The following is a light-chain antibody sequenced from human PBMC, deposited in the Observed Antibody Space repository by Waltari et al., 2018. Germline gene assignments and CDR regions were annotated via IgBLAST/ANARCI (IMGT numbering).Light chain of an antibody. CDR2: AAS. J-gene: IGKJ2*01. V-gene: IGKV1-39*01. CDR1: PSISSI. CDR3: QQSYSTPMYT. Sequence: DIQLTQSLSSLSASVGDRVTITCRERPSISSILTWYQQKLGKAPKLLIYAASSLQSGVPSRFICSGSGTDFTLTISRLQPEDFATYYCQQSYSTPMYTFGQGTKLEIK.